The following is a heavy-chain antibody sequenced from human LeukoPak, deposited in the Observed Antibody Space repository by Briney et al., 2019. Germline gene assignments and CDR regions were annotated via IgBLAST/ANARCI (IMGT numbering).Heavy chain of an antibody. CDR2: IKQDGGEK. CDR1: GFTFSNYA. V-gene: IGHV3-7*02. D-gene: IGHD6-13*01. J-gene: IGHJ4*02. Sequence: GRSLRLSCAASGFTFSNYAMHWVRQAPGKGLEWVAGIKQDGGEKDYVDSVKGRFTISRDNAKNSLYLQMNSLRAEDTAVYYCATYSSSWGRIDYWGQGTLVTVSS. CDR3: ATYSSSWGRIDY.